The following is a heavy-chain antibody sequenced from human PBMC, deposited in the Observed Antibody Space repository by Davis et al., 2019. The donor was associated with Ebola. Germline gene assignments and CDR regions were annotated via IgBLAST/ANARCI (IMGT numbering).Heavy chain of an antibody. V-gene: IGHV3-73*01. D-gene: IGHD3-22*01. CDR2: IRSKANSYAT. Sequence: GGSLRLSCAASGFTFSGSAMHWVRQASGKGLALVGRIRSKANSYATAYAASVKGRFTISRDDSKNTAYLQMNSLKTEDTAVYYCTGTLYDSSGIHDYWGQGTLVTVSS. CDR1: GFTFSGSA. CDR3: TGTLYDSSGIHDY. J-gene: IGHJ4*02.